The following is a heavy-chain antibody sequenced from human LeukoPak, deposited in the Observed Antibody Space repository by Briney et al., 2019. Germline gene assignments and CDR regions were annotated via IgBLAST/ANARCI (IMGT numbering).Heavy chain of an antibody. CDR3: ARVPETTLIIVALGAFDI. Sequence: PSETLSLTCTVSGGSISSYYWSWIRQPPGKGLEWIGNIYYSGSTNYNPSLKSRVTISVDTSKNQFSLKLSSVTAADTAMYYCARVPETTLIIVALGAFDIWGQGTMVTVSS. V-gene: IGHV4-59*01. J-gene: IGHJ3*02. CDR2: IYYSGST. D-gene: IGHD3-22*01. CDR1: GGSISSYY.